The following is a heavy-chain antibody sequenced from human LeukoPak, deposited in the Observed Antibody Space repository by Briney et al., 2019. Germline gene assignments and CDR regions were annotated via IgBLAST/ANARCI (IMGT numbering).Heavy chain of an antibody. CDR1: GFTFNSYG. J-gene: IGHJ4*02. Sequence: PGGSLRLSCAASGFTFNSYGMHWVRQAPGKGLEWVANVKRDGSEKHYVDSVKGRFTISRDNAQNSLYLQMNSLRDEGTAVYYCARDAAAAGSTLDYWGQGTLVTVSS. CDR2: VKRDGSEK. V-gene: IGHV3-7*03. CDR3: ARDAAAAGSTLDY. D-gene: IGHD6-13*01.